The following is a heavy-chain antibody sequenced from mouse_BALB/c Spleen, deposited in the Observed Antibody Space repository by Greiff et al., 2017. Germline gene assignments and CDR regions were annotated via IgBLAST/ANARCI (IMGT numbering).Heavy chain of an antibody. Sequence: VQLQQSGPELVKPGASVKISCKASGYAFSSSWMNWVKQRPGQGLEWIGRIYPGDGDTNYNGKFKGKATLTADKSSSTAYMQLSSLTSVDSAVYFCARRGYYGSSDAMDYWGQGTSVTVSS. CDR2: IYPGDGDT. D-gene: IGHD1-1*01. CDR1: GYAFSSSW. V-gene: IGHV1-82*01. J-gene: IGHJ4*01. CDR3: ARRGYYGSSDAMDY.